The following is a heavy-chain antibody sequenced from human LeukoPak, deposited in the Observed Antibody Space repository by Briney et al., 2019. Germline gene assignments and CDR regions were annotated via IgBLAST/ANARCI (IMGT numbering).Heavy chain of an antibody. V-gene: IGHV4-39*07. J-gene: IGHJ4*02. CDR2: IYYSGST. D-gene: IGHD6-13*01. CDR1: GGSISSSSYY. CDR3: ARGRLAAAGNGEIDY. Sequence: SETLSLTCTVSGGSISSSSYYWGWIRQPPGKGLEWIGSIYYSGSTYYNPSLKSRVTISVDTSKNQFSLKLSSVTAADTAVYYCARGRLAAAGNGEIDYWGQGTLVTVSS.